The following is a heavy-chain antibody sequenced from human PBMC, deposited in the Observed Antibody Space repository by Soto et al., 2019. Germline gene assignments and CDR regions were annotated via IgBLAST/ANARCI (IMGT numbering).Heavy chain of an antibody. D-gene: IGHD6-13*01. V-gene: IGHV3-23*01. CDR3: AKVGPPSYSNSLGWAEC. J-gene: IGHJ4*02. CDR2: VSGSGSST. Sequence: EVQLLESGGDLVQPGGSLRLSCTASGFTFNNYAMNWVRQAPGKGLEWVSGVSGSGSSTYYTDSVKGRFTISRDNSKNTLYLQMNNLRVEVSAVYYCAKVGPPSYSNSLGWAECWGQGNLVSVFS. CDR1: GFTFNNYA.